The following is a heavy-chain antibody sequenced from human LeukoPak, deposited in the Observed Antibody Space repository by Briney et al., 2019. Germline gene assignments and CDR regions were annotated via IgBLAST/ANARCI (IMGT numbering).Heavy chain of an antibody. CDR3: ARCIRSYYFDY. J-gene: IGHJ4*02. D-gene: IGHD2-8*01. V-gene: IGHV4-59*08. Sequence: SETPSLTCTVSGGSISSYYWSWIRQPPGKGLEWIGYIYYSGSTNYNPSLKSRVTISVDTSKNQFSLKLSSVTAADTAVYYCARCIRSYYFDYWGQGTLVTVSS. CDR1: GGSISSYY. CDR2: IYYSGST.